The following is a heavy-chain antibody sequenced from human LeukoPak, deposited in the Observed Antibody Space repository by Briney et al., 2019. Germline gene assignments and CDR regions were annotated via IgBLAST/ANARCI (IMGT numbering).Heavy chain of an antibody. CDR1: GFTVSSNY. CDR2: IYSGGST. Sequence: GGSLRLSRAASGFTVSSNYMSWVRQAPGKGLEWVSIIYSGGSTFYADSVKGRFTISRDNSKNTLYLQMNSLRAEDTAVYYCARGGSYLSAFDIWGQGTMVTVSS. CDR3: ARGGSYLSAFDI. J-gene: IGHJ3*02. D-gene: IGHD1-26*01. V-gene: IGHV3-53*01.